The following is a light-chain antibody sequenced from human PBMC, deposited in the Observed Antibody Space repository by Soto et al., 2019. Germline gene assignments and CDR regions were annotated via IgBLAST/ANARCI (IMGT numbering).Light chain of an antibody. CDR3: VLYMGSGVWV. V-gene: IGLV8-61*01. CDR2: NTN. Sequence: QTVMTQEPSFSVSPGRTVTLTCGLSSGSVSTSYYPSWYQQTPGQAPRTLIYNTNTRSSGVPDRFSGSILGNKAALTITGAQADDESDYYCVLYMGSGVWVFGGGTKLTVL. J-gene: IGLJ3*02. CDR1: SGSVSTSYY.